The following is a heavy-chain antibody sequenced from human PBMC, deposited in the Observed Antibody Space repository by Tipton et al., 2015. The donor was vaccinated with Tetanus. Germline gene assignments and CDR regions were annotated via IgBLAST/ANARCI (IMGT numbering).Heavy chain of an antibody. CDR2: VYHSGAT. CDR3: ARANNDYPKKGPFDY. D-gene: IGHD5-12*01. V-gene: IGHV4-61*08. Sequence: TLSLTCTVSGSSISRSGHYWTWIRQPPGKEPEWVGYVYHSGATNYHPSLKSRLAISADTSKNQFSLNLRSVITADTAVYYCARANNDYPKKGPFDYWGQGILVLVSS. J-gene: IGHJ4*02. CDR1: GSSISRSGHY.